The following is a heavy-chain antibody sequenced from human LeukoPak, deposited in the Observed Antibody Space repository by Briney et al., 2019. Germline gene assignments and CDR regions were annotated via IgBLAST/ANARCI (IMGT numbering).Heavy chain of an antibody. J-gene: IGHJ4*02. CDR3: ARRGITMVRGVVDY. CDR1: GGSFSGYY. Sequence: PSETLSLTCAVYGGSFSGYYWSWIRQPPGKGLEWIGEINHSGSTNYNPSLKSRVTISVDTSKNQFSLKPSSVTAADTAVYYCARRGITMVRGVVDYWGQGTLVTVSS. CDR2: INHSGST. V-gene: IGHV4-34*01. D-gene: IGHD3-10*01.